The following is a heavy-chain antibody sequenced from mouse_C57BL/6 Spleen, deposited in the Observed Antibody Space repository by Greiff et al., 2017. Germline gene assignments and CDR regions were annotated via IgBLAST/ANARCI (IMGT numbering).Heavy chain of an antibody. J-gene: IGHJ1*03. CDR2: IDPSDSYT. CDR1: GYTFTSYW. CDR3: ARGNWYFDV. V-gene: IGHV1-69*01. Sequence: QVQLQQPGAELVMPGASVKLSCKASGYTFTSYWMHWVKQRPGQGLEWIGEIDPSDSYTNYNQKFKGKATLTVDKSSTTAYMQLSSLTSEDSAVXDCARGNWYFDVWGTGTTVTVSS.